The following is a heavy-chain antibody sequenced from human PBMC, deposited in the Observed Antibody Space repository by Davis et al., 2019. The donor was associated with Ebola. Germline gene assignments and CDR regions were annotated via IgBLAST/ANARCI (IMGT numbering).Heavy chain of an antibody. CDR3: ARLNDYYGSGTFYHDY. D-gene: IGHD3-10*01. J-gene: IGHJ4*02. Sequence: SETLSLTCTVSGGSISSYYWSWIRQHPGKGLEWIGYIYYSGSTYYNPSLKSRVTISVDTSKNQFSLEVTSVTAADTAVYFCARLNDYYGSGTFYHDYWGPGALVTVSS. V-gene: IGHV4-59*12. CDR2: IYYSGST. CDR1: GGSISSYY.